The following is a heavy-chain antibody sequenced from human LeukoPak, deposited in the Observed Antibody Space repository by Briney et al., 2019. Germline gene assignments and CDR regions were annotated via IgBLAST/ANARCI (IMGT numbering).Heavy chain of an antibody. D-gene: IGHD3-3*01. V-gene: IGHV4-34*09. Sequence: PSETLSLTCAVYGGSFSGYYWSWIRQPPGKGLEWIGEINHSGSTNYNPSLKSRVTISIDTSKNQFSLKLSSVTAADTAVYYCARDSGGDYDFWSGNYAGGWFDPWGQGTLVTVSS. CDR3: ARDSGGDYDFWSGNYAGGWFDP. J-gene: IGHJ5*02. CDR2: INHSGST. CDR1: GGSFSGYY.